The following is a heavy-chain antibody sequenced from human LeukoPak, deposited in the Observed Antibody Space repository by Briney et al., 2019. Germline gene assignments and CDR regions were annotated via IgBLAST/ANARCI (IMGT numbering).Heavy chain of an antibody. CDR2: ISHGGSDK. CDR3: ARNSDYYDYSPQSV. CDR1: GFTFSSYA. D-gene: IGHD3-22*01. J-gene: IGHJ4*02. Sequence: GGSLRLSCAASGFTFSSYALHWVRQAPGKGLEWVALISHGGSDKYYADSVKGRFPISRDNAKNMLYLQINSLRIEDTAVYYCARNSDYYDYSPQSVWGQGELVTVS. V-gene: IGHV3-30*04.